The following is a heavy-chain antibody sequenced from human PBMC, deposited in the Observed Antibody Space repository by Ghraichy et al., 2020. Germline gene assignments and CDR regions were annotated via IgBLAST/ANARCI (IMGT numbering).Heavy chain of an antibody. CDR1: GFTFSSYA. J-gene: IGHJ4*02. Sequence: GGSLRLSLTCAASGFTFSSYAMSWVRQAPGKGLEWVSVISNGGDNTYYAESVKGRFTISRDNSKNTVFLQMNTLRAEDTAFYYCAKGSGDSCYSPVDCWGQGTLVTVSS. CDR2: ISNGGDNT. D-gene: IGHD2-15*01. CDR3: AKGSGDSCYSPVDC. V-gene: IGHV3-23*01.